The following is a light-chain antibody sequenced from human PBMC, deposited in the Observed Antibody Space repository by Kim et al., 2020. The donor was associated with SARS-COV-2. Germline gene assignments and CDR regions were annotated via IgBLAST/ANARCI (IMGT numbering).Light chain of an antibody. CDR1: SSNIGSNY. V-gene: IGLV1-47*01. J-gene: IGLJ3*02. Sequence: ELTQPPSASGTPGQRVTISCSGSSSNIGSNYVYWYQQLPGTAPKLLIYRNNQRPSGVPDPFSGSKSGTSASLAISGLRSEDEADYYCAAWDDSLSGWVFGGGTQLTVL. CDR3: AAWDDSLSGWV. CDR2: RNN.